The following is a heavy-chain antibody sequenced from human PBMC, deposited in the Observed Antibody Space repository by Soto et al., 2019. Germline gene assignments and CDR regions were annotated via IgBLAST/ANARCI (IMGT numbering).Heavy chain of an antibody. CDR1: GFSLSARGVG. J-gene: IGHJ4*02. D-gene: IGHD1-1*01. Sequence: QITLKESGPTLVKPTQTLTLTCTFSGFSLSARGVGGGWIRQPPGKALEWLALIYWDDDKRYSPSVRSRVTIARDTSKTQVLLILTDMDPVDSATYYCVRNLGNNPPDSWGQGTLVTVSS. V-gene: IGHV2-5*02. CDR3: VRNLGNNPPDS. CDR2: IYWDDDK.